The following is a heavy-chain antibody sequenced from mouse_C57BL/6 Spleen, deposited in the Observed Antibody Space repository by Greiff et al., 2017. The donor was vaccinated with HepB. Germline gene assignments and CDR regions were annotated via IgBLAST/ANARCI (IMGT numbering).Heavy chain of an antibody. Sequence: VQLQQPGAELVKPGASVKMSCKASGYTFTSYWITWVKQRPGQGLEWIGDIYPGSGSTNYNEKFKSKATLTVDTSSSTAYMQLSSLTSEDSAVYYCAREGGLPNYAMDYWGQGTSVTVSS. D-gene: IGHD2-2*01. CDR3: AREGGLPNYAMDY. CDR1: GYTFTSYW. J-gene: IGHJ4*01. V-gene: IGHV1-55*01. CDR2: IYPGSGST.